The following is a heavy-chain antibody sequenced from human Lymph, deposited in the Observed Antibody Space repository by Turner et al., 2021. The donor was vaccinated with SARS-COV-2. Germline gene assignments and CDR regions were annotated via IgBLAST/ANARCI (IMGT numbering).Heavy chain of an antibody. Sequence: QVQLQESGPRLVKPLEPLSLTCPVSGGSMNSNYWSWNRQPPGKRLEWIGYIYYRGSTNYNPSLESRVTISVDTSKKQFSLNLTSVTAADTAIYYCARGTVNNWVDPWGQGTLVTVSS. D-gene: IGHD2-21*02. CDR1: GGSMNSNY. J-gene: IGHJ5*02. CDR3: ARGTVNNWVDP. CDR2: IYYRGST. V-gene: IGHV4-59*01.